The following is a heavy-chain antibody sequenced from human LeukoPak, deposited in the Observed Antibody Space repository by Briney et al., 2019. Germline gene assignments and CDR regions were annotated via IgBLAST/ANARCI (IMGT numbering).Heavy chain of an antibody. CDR3: ARGRNIEMTTMSGGSDY. J-gene: IGHJ4*02. D-gene: IGHD5-24*01. CDR2: LNPNSGDT. V-gene: IGHV1-2*02. CDR1: GYTFTDYY. Sequence: WASVKVSCKASGYTFTDYYMHWVRQAPGQGLEWMGWLNPNSGDTNYAQKFQGRVSMTRDSSISTAYMDLSDLRSDDTAMYSCARGRNIEMTTMSGGSDYWGQGTLVTVSS.